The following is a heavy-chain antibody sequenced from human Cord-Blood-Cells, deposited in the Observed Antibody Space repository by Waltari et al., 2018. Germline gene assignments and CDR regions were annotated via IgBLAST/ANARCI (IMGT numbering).Heavy chain of an antibody. CDR2: IYHSGST. V-gene: IGHV4-38-2*01. Sequence: QVQLQESGPGRVKPSETLSLTCAVPGYSISSGYYWGWIRQPPGKGLEWIGSIYHSGSTYYNPSLKSRVTISVDTSKNQFSLKLSSVTAADTAVYYCASQLWFRDPTFDYWGQGTLVTVSS. CDR1: GYSISSGYY. CDR3: ASQLWFRDPTFDY. J-gene: IGHJ4*02. D-gene: IGHD3-10*01.